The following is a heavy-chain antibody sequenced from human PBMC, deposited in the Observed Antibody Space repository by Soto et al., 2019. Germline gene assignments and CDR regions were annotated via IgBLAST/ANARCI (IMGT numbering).Heavy chain of an antibody. CDR2: ISGSGGSP. Sequence: EVQLLESGGGLVQPGGSLRLSCAASGFTFSSYAMSWVRQAPGKGLEWVSAISGSGGSPYYADSVKGRFTISRDNSKNTLYLQMNSLRAEDTAVYYCAKRPTRDGFTGVNTSGYWGQGTLVTVSS. CDR1: GFTFSSYA. D-gene: IGHD4-4*01. CDR3: AKRPTRDGFTGVNTSGY. J-gene: IGHJ4*02. V-gene: IGHV3-23*01.